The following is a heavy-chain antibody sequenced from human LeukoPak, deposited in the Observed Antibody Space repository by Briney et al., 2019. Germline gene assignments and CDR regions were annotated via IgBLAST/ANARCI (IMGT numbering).Heavy chain of an antibody. D-gene: IGHD3-10*01. CDR2: ISYDGSNK. CDR1: GFTFSSYA. V-gene: IGHV3-30-3*01. J-gene: IGHJ5*02. Sequence: GGSLRLSCAASGFTFSSYAMHWVRQAPGKGLEWVAVISYDGSNKYYADSVKGRFTISRDNSKNTLYLQMNSLRAEDTAVYYCARVVVRGSYNWFDPWGQGTLVTVSS. CDR3: ARVVVRGSYNWFDP.